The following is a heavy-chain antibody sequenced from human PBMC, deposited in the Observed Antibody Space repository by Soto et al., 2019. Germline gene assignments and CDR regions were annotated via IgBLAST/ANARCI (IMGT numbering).Heavy chain of an antibody. Sequence: GASVKVSCKASGFTFKSSAVQWVRQARGQRLEWMGWIVVGSGNTNYGQKFQERVTIRRDMSTSTAYMELSSLRSEDTAVYYCATMRGDSPGNGMDVWGQGTTVTVSS. V-gene: IGHV1-58*01. CDR1: GFTFKSSA. D-gene: IGHD2-21*02. CDR3: ATMRGDSPGNGMDV. CDR2: IVVGSGNT. J-gene: IGHJ6*02.